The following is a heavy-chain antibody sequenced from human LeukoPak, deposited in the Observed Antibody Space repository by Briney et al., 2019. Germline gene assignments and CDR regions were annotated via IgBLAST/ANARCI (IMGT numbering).Heavy chain of an antibody. D-gene: IGHD3-22*01. J-gene: IGHJ4*02. V-gene: IGHV4-30-2*01. CDR2: IYHSGTT. CDR1: GVSISSGGYS. Sequence: SETLSLTCAVSGVSISSGGYSWGWLRQPRGKGLEWIGYIYHSGTTYYNPSLKSRFTISVDRSTAQFSLKLSSVTAADTAVYYCARASTYYYDSSRSYYSGTLFDYWGQGTLVTVSS. CDR3: ARASTYYYDSSRSYYSGTLFDY.